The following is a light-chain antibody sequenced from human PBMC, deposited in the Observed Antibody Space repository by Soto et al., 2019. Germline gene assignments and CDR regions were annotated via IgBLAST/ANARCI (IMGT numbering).Light chain of an antibody. CDR3: HQYENWPQT. J-gene: IGKJ1*01. CDR2: RAS. V-gene: IGKV3-15*01. CDR1: QSISSN. Sequence: ELVMTPSPATLAVSPGERATLSCRASQSISSNLAWYQQKLGQAPRLLIYRASTRATGIPARFSGSGSGTEFTLTISSLQSEDFALYYCHQYENWPQTFGQGTKVHIK.